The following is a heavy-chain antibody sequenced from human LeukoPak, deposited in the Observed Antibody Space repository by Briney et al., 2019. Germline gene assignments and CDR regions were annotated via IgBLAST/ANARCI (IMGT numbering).Heavy chain of an antibody. Sequence: PGGALRLSCAGSGFTVSSYWMHWVRPAPGKGLVWVSRINSDGRSTRYADYVKGRFNISRDNAKNTMYLQMNSLRAEDTAVYYCASLRGSSSGWYGYYGMDVWGQGTTVTVSS. CDR1: GFTVSSYW. V-gene: IGHV3-74*01. CDR2: INSDGRST. CDR3: ASLRGSSSGWYGYYGMDV. J-gene: IGHJ6*02. D-gene: IGHD6-19*01.